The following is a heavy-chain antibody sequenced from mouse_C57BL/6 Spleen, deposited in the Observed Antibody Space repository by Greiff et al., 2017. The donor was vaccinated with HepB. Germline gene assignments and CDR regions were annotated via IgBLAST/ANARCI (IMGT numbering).Heavy chain of an antibody. Sequence: EVKVEESGPGLVKPSQSLSLTCSVTGYSITSGYYWNWIRQFPGNKVELMGYISYDGSNNYNPSLKNRITITRDTSTNKFFLKLNSVTTEDTSTYYRASLGRDYAMAYWGQGTSVTVSS. CDR1: GYSITSGYY. D-gene: IGHD4-1*01. J-gene: IGHJ4*01. CDR2: ISYDGSN. V-gene: IGHV3-6*01. CDR3: ASLGRDYAMAY.